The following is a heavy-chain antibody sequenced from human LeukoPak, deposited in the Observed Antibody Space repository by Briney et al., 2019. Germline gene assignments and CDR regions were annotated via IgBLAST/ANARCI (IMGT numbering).Heavy chain of an antibody. CDR1: GGSINSGGYY. J-gene: IGHJ4*02. CDR3: ARGHPFTMIVVVITTPYYFDY. V-gene: IGHV4-34*01. Sequence: SETLSLTCTVSGGSINSGGYYWSWIRQPPGKGLEWIGEINHSGSTNYNPSLKSRVTISVDTSKNQFSLKLSSVTAADTAVYYCARGHPFTMIVVVITTPYYFDYWGQGTLVTVSS. CDR2: INHSGST. D-gene: IGHD3-22*01.